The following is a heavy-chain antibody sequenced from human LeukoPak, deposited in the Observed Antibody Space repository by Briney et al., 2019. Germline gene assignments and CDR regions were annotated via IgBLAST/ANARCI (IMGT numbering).Heavy chain of an antibody. CDR3: ARDPSAVVRGVVIDY. Sequence: PGGSLRLSCAASGFTFSSYWMHWVRQAPGKGLVWVSRINSDGSSTSYADSVKGRFTISRDNAKNTLYLQTNSLRAEDTAVYYCARDPSAVVRGVVIDYWGQGTLVTVSS. CDR2: INSDGSST. V-gene: IGHV3-74*01. CDR1: GFTFSSYW. D-gene: IGHD3-10*01. J-gene: IGHJ4*02.